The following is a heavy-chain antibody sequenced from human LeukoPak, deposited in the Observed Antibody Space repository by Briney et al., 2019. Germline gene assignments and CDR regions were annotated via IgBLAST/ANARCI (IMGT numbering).Heavy chain of an antibody. J-gene: IGHJ4*02. D-gene: IGHD4-17*01. CDR2: VFYTGTT. Sequence: SETLSLICTVSGDSLSRYYWNWIRQPPGKGLEWIGHVFYTGTTKYHPSLKSRIAISVDTSSNQFSLKLRSVTTADTAVYYCARGITVTTTSDHLDFWGQGILVSVPS. CDR3: ARGITVTTTSDHLDF. CDR1: GDSLSRYY. V-gene: IGHV4-59*01.